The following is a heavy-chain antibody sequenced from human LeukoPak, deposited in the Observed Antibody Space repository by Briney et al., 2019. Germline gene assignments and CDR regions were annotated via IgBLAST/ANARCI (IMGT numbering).Heavy chain of an antibody. Sequence: RSGGSRRLSCAASGLTFISYSMTWVRKAPGKGLEWVSSISSSSSYIYYADSVKGRFTISRDNAKNSLYLQMNSLRAEDTAVYYCARGFSPDAFDIWGQGTMVTVSS. V-gene: IGHV3-21*01. CDR2: ISSSSSYI. J-gene: IGHJ3*02. CDR1: GLTFISYS. CDR3: ARGFSPDAFDI.